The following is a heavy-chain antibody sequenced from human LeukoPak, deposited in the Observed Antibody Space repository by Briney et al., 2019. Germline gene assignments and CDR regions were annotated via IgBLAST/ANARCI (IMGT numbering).Heavy chain of an antibody. CDR3: ARVGTTNYYFYYMDV. Sequence: GGSLRLSCAASGFTFSSYTMNWVRQAPGKGLEWVSYVSSSGGTINYADSVKGRFTISRDNAKNSLYLQMNSLRAEDTAVYYCARVGTTNYYFYYMDVWGKGTTVTVSS. CDR2: VSSSGGTI. CDR1: GFTFSSYT. V-gene: IGHV3-48*04. D-gene: IGHD2-2*01. J-gene: IGHJ6*03.